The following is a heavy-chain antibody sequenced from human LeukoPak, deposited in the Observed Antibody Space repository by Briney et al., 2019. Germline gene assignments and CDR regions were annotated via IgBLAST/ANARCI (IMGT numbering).Heavy chain of an antibody. Sequence: GGSLRLSCAASGFTFSDHYMDWVRQAPGKGLEWVGRTRDKANSYTTEYAASVKGRFTISRDDSKNSLYLQMNSLKTEDTAVYYCARVTMVRASQYFQHWGQGTLVTVSS. CDR1: GFTFSDHY. V-gene: IGHV3-72*01. D-gene: IGHD3-10*01. CDR3: ARVTMVRASQYFQH. J-gene: IGHJ1*01. CDR2: TRDKANSYTT.